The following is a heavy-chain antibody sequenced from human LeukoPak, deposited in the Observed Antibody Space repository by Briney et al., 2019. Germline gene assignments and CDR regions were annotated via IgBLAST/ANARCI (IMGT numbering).Heavy chain of an antibody. D-gene: IGHD1-26*01. V-gene: IGHV4-39*01. J-gene: IGHJ4*02. CDR2: IYYTGST. CDR1: GASISGRTYY. CDR3: ARRGGSGRAFDY. Sequence: SETLSITCSVSGASISGRTYYWGWIRQPPGKGLEWIGSIYYTGSTYDNPSLKSHVTISVDTSKNQFSLKLSSVTAADTAVYYCARRGGSGRAFDYWGQGTLVTGSS.